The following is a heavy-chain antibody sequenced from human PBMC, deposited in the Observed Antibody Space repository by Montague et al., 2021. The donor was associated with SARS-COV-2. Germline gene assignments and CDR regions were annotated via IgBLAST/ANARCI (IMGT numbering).Heavy chain of an antibody. CDR1: GGSISSYY. J-gene: IGHJ4*02. V-gene: IGHV4-59*08. CDR2: IYYSGST. CDR3: ARHALGYFDWLNEGYFDY. D-gene: IGHD3-9*01. Sequence: SETLSLTCTVSGGSISSYYWSWIRQPPGKGLEWIGYIYYSGSTNYNPSLKSRVTISVDTSKNQFPPKLSSVTAADTAVYYCARHALGYFDWLNEGYFDYWGQGTLVTVSS.